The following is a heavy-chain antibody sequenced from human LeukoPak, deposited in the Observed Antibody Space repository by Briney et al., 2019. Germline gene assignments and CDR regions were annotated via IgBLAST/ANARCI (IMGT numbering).Heavy chain of an antibody. CDR1: GFTLSSYS. V-gene: IGHV3-48*01. J-gene: IGHJ4*02. Sequence: GGSLRLSCAASGFTLSSYSMNWVRQAPGKGLEWVSYISTTSRTIHYADSVKGRFTISRDNAKNSLYLQMNSLRAEDTAVYYCARPGHADSFDYWGQGALVTVSS. CDR3: ARPGHADSFDY. CDR2: ISTTSRTI. D-gene: IGHD2-21*01.